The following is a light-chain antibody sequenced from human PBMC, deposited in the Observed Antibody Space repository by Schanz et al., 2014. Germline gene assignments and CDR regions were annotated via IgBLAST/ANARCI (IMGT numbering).Light chain of an antibody. J-gene: IGKJ1*01. CDR3: QQYNNWPLGVT. CDR2: GAS. CDR1: QTISNN. V-gene: IGKV3-15*01. Sequence: EVVMTQSPDTLSVSPGERATLSCRASQTISNNLAWYQQKPGQAPRVLIYGASSRATGIPARFSGSGSGTEFTLTISSLQSEDFAVYYCQQYNNWPLGVTFGQGTKVEIK.